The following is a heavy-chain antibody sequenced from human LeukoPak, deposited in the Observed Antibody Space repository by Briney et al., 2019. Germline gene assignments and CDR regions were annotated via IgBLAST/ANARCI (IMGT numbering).Heavy chain of an antibody. V-gene: IGHV4-4*07. J-gene: IGHJ4*02. CDR1: GGSISSYY. Sequence: NPSETLSLTCTVSGGSISSYYWSWIRQPAGKGLEWIGRIYTSGSTNYNPSLKSRVTMSVDTSKNQFSLKLSSVTAADTAVYYCARNPYSRSSLYYFDYWGQGTLVTVSS. CDR2: IYTSGST. CDR3: ARNPYSRSSLYYFDY. D-gene: IGHD6-6*01.